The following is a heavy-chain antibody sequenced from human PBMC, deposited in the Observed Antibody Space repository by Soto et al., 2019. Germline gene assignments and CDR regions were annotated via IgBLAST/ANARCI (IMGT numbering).Heavy chain of an antibody. CDR1: GYPFTSYG. V-gene: IGHV1-18*01. CDR2: ISAYNGNT. CDR3: ARGRGVVVAAAGHFDY. Sequence: QVQLVQSGAEVKKPGATVKLSCKSSGYPFTSYGISWVRQAPGQGLAWMGWISAYNGNTNKAQKLEGRDTMTTDTSNSTAYMEQRSLRSHETAVYYWARGRGVVVAAAGHFDYWGQGTLVTVSS. J-gene: IGHJ4*02. D-gene: IGHD2-15*01.